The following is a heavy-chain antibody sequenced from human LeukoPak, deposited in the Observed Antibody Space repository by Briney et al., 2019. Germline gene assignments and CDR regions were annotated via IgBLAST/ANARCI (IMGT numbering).Heavy chain of an antibody. CDR2: ISSSGSTI. CDR1: GFTFSSYE. J-gene: IGHJ6*02. Sequence: PGGSLRLSCAASGFTFSSYEMTSVRQAPGKGLEWDSYISSSGSTIYYADSVKGRFTISRDNAKNSLYLQMNSLRAEDTAVYYCARFGWGYCSSTSCYTFPYYGMDVWGQGTTVTVSS. V-gene: IGHV3-48*03. CDR3: ARFGWGYCSSTSCYTFPYYGMDV. D-gene: IGHD2-2*02.